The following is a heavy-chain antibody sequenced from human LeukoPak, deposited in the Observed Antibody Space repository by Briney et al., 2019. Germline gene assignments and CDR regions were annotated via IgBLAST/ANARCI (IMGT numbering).Heavy chain of an antibody. CDR3: ARAEPGIAAAGT. CDR2: INPNSGGT. CDR1: RYTFTGYY. V-gene: IGHV1-2*06. Sequence: ASVKVSCKASRYTFTGYYMHWVRQAPAQGLEWMGRINPNSGGTNYAQKFQDRVTMTRDTSISTAYMELSRLTSDDTAVYYCARAEPGIAAAGTWGQGTLVTVSS. D-gene: IGHD6-13*01. J-gene: IGHJ4*02.